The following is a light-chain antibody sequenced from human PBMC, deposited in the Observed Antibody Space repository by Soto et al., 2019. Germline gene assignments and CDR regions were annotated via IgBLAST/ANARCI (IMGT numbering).Light chain of an antibody. V-gene: IGLV2-14*01. CDR3: SSYTSSSTLAV. CDR1: SSDVGGYNY. CDR2: EVS. Sequence: QSALTQPPSVSGSPGQSITISCTGTSSDVGGYNYVSWYQQHPGKVPKVMIFEVSNRPSGVSNRFSGSKSGNTASLTISGLQAEDEADYYCSSYTSSSTLAVFGGGTKLTVL. J-gene: IGLJ2*01.